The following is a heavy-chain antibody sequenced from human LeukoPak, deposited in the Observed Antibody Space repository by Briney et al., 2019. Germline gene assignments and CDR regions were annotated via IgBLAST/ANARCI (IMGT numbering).Heavy chain of an antibody. CDR3: ARELEGVSGWRYYYYMDV. D-gene: IGHD6-19*01. Sequence: PGGSLRLSCAASGFTFSSYAMSWVRQAPRKGLEWVAVVSYDGNSKDYADSVKGRFTISRDNSKNTLFLQMNSLRAEDAAVDYCARELEGVSGWRYYYYMDVWGKGTTVTISS. CDR1: GFTFSSYA. CDR2: VSYDGNSK. J-gene: IGHJ6*03. V-gene: IGHV3-30*04.